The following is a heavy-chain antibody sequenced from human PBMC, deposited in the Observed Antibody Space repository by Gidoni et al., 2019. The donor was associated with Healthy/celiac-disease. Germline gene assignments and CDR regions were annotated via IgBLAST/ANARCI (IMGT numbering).Heavy chain of an antibody. V-gene: IGHV6-1*01. J-gene: IGHJ5*02. CDR1: GDSVSSHSAA. Sequence: QVQLQQSGPGLVKPSQTLSLTCSISGDSVSSHSAAWNWIRQSPSRGLEWLGRTYYRSKWYNDYAVSVKSRITINPDTSKNQFSLQLNSVTPEDTAVYYCARGLHGSGSYYTGWFDPWGQGTLVTVSS. D-gene: IGHD3-10*01. CDR2: TYYRSKWYN. CDR3: ARGLHGSGSYYTGWFDP.